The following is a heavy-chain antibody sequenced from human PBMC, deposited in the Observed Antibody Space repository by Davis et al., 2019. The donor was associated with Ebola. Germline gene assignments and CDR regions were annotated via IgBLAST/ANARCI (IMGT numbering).Heavy chain of an antibody. D-gene: IGHD4-11*01. V-gene: IGHV4-59*01. CDR2: IYYSGST. Sequence: SETLSLTCTVSGGSISSYYWSWIRQPPGKGLEWIGHIYYSGSTNYNPSLKSRVTISVDTSKNQFSLKLSSVTAADTAVYYCARTTVTSYYYYGMDVWGQGTTVTVSS. CDR1: GGSISSYY. CDR3: ARTTVTSYYYYGMDV. J-gene: IGHJ6*02.